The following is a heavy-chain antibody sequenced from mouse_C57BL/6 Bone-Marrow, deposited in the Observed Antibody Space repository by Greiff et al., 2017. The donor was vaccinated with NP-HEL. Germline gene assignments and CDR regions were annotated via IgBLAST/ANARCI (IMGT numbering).Heavy chain of an antibody. V-gene: IGHV1-59*01. CDR3: AYYGSSRDFDY. D-gene: IGHD1-1*01. Sequence: VQLQQPGAELVRPGTSVKLSCKASGYTFTSYWMHWVKQRPGQGLEWIGVIDPSDSYTNYHQQFKGKATLTVDTSSSTAYMQLSSLTSEDSAVYYSAYYGSSRDFDYWGQGTTLTVSS. CDR2: IDPSDSYT. J-gene: IGHJ2*01. CDR1: GYTFTSYW.